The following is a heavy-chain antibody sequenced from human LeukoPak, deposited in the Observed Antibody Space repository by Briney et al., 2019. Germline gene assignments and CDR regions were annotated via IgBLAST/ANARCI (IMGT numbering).Heavy chain of an antibody. Sequence: GGSLRLSCAASGFTFSSYAMHWVRQAPGKGLEWVAVISYDGSNKYYADSVKGRFTISRDNSKNTLYLQMNSLRAEDTAVYYCARGNPRWLQPPPPHWGQGTLVTVSS. D-gene: IGHD5-24*01. V-gene: IGHV3-30-3*01. CDR2: ISYDGSNK. CDR3: ARGNPRWLQPPPPH. CDR1: GFTFSSYA. J-gene: IGHJ4*02.